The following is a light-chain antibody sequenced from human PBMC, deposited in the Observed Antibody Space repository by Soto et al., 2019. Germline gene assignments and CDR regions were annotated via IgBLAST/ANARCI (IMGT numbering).Light chain of an antibody. V-gene: IGLV2-14*01. Sequence: QSALTQPASVSGSPGQSITISCTGTSSDVGGYNYVSWYQQHPGKAPKLMIYDVSNRPSGVSNRVSGSKSGNTASLTISGGQAEDEADYYCSSYTSSSTPVVFGGGTKLTVL. CDR3: SSYTSSSTPVV. CDR2: DVS. J-gene: IGLJ2*01. CDR1: SSDVGGYNY.